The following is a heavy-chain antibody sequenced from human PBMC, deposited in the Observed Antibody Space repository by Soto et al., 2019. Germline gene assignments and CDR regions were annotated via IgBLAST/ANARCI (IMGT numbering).Heavy chain of an antibody. CDR1: GYTFRSYG. J-gene: IGHJ4*02. CDR2: ISGYNGNT. CDR3: ARDRGVVTSGSAYYFDY. D-gene: IGHD2-2*01. Sequence: QVQLVQSGPEVKKPGASVKVSCKATGYTFRSYGVTWVRQAPGQGLEWMGWISGYNGNTEYVKKLQGRVTMTTDTCTSTVYMELRRLGSADTAVYYCARDRGVVTSGSAYYFDYWGQGTLVTVSS. V-gene: IGHV1-18*01.